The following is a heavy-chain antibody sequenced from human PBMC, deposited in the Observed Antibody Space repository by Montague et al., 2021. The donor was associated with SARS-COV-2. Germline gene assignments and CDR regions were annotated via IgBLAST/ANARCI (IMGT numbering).Heavy chain of an antibody. CDR3: ARSPHSPLGPRSYYYGMDV. D-gene: IGHD6-13*01. Sequence: PALVKPTQTLKLTCTFSGFSLSTSGMCVSWIRQPPGKALEWLALIDWDDDKYYSTSLKTRLTISKDTSKTQVVLTMTNMDPVDTATYYWARSPHSPLGPRSYYYGMDVWGQGTTVTVSS. J-gene: IGHJ6*02. V-gene: IGHV2-70*01. CDR2: IDWDDDK. CDR1: GFSLSTSGMC.